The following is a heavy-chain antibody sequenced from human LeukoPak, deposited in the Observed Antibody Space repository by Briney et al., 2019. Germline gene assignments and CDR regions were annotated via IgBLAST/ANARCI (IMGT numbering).Heavy chain of an antibody. D-gene: IGHD2-15*01. CDR2: ISSSSSDI. Sequence: TGGSLRLSCVASGFTFSSRDWMTWVRPAPGKGLEWVSSISSSSSDIYYADSVKGRFTISRDNAKNSLYLQMNSLRAEDTAVYYCARDGSLFEDCSGGSCYSYWFFDLWGRGTLVTVSS. J-gene: IGHJ2*01. V-gene: IGHV3-21*01. CDR1: GFTFSSRDW. CDR3: ARDGSLFEDCSGGSCYSYWFFDL.